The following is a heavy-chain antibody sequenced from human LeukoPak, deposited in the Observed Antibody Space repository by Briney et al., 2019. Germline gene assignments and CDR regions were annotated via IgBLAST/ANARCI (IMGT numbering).Heavy chain of an antibody. Sequence: ASVKVSCKASGYTFTSYGISWVRQAPGQGLEWMGWISAYNGNTNYAQKLQGRVTMTTDTSTSTAYMELRSLRSDDAAVYYCTYSSTSSPLYYYYGMDVWGQGTTVTVSS. V-gene: IGHV1-18*01. CDR1: GYTFTSYG. D-gene: IGHD2-2*01. J-gene: IGHJ6*02. CDR2: ISAYNGNT. CDR3: TYSSTSSPLYYYYGMDV.